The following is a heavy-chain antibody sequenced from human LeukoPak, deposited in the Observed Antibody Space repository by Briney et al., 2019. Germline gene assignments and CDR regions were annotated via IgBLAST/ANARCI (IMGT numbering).Heavy chain of an antibody. CDR2: IYYSGST. CDR1: GGSISSSSYY. J-gene: IGHJ4*02. CDR3: ARGVDSGSYYIDY. Sequence: SETLSLTCTVSGGSISSSSYYWSWIRQPPGKGLEWIGYIYYSGSTNYNPSLKSRVTISVDTSKNQFSLKLSSVTAADTAVYYCARGVDSGSYYIDYWGQGTLVTVSS. D-gene: IGHD1-26*01. V-gene: IGHV4-61*01.